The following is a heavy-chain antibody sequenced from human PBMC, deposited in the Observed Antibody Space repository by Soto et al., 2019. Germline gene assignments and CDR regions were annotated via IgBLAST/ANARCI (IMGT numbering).Heavy chain of an antibody. CDR3: AKGDSSSWYFCLDY. D-gene: IGHD6-13*01. CDR1: GFTFSSYA. J-gene: IGHJ4*02. V-gene: IGHV3-23*01. Sequence: LRLSCAASGFTFSSYAMSWVRQAPGKGLEWVSAISGSGGSTYYADSVKGRFTISRDNSKNTLYLQMNSLRAEDTAVYYCAKGDSSSWYFCLDYWGQGTLVTVSS. CDR2: ISGSGGST.